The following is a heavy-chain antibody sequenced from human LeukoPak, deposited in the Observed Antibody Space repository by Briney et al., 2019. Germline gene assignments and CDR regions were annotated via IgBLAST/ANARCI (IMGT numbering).Heavy chain of an antibody. CDR3: ARGGYCSSTSCYYYDAFDI. Sequence: GGSLRLSCAASGFTFSSYWMSWVRQAPGKGLEWVANIKQDGSEKYYVDSVKGRFTISRDNAKNSLYLQMNSLRAEDTAVYYCARGGYCSSTSCYYYDAFDIWGQGTMVTVSS. V-gene: IGHV3-7*01. CDR2: IKQDGSEK. D-gene: IGHD2-2*01. CDR1: GFTFSSYW. J-gene: IGHJ3*02.